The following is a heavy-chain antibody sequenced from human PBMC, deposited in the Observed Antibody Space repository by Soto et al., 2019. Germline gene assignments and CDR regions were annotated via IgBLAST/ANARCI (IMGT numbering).Heavy chain of an antibody. CDR3: ASSISDSSGWDYYYYYGMDV. Sequence: SQTLSLTCAISGDSVSSNSAAWNWIRQSPSRGLEWLGRTYYRSKWYNDYAVSVKSRITINPDTSKNQFSLQLNSVTPEDTAVYYCASSISDSSGWDYYYYYGMDVWGQGTTVTVSS. CDR2: TYYRSKWYN. CDR1: GDSVSSNSAA. J-gene: IGHJ6*02. V-gene: IGHV6-1*01. D-gene: IGHD3-22*01.